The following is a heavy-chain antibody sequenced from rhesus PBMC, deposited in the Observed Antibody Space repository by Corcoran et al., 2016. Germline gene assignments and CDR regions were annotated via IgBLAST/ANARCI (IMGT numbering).Heavy chain of an antibody. D-gene: IGHD4-29*01. CDR2: IYGSVSST. Sequence: QLQLQESGPGLAKPSETLSLTCAVSGGSISSSYWSGIRQAPGKGLEWFGYIYGSVSSTNYNPSLKSRVTLSVDTSKNQLSLKLSSVTAADTAVYYCASWSGSSYLKVWGRGVLVTVSS. V-gene: IGHV4-169*01. CDR1: GGSISSSY. CDR3: ASWSGSSYLKV. J-gene: IGHJ5-2*02.